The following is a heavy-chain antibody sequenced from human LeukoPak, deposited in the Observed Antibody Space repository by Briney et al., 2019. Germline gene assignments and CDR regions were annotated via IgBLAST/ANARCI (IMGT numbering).Heavy chain of an antibody. CDR3: VRSSSSHISPDLNWFDP. J-gene: IGHJ5*02. CDR2: TSGGGDKS. Sequence: GGSLRLSCAASGFTLSSYVMAWVRQAPGKGLEWVSATSGGGDKSYHADSVKGRFTISRDNLKNTVSLQMNSLRVEDTAVYYCVRSSSSHISPDLNWFDPWGNGTLVAVSS. V-gene: IGHV3-23*01. CDR1: GFTLSSYV. D-gene: IGHD6-13*01.